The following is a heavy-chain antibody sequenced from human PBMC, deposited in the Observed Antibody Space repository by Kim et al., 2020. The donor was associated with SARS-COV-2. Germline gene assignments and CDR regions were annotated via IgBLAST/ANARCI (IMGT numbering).Heavy chain of an antibody. CDR1: GGSISSYY. CDR3: ARDKPPFPRNSGPYWYFDL. V-gene: IGHV4-4*07. D-gene: IGHD1-7*01. J-gene: IGHJ2*01. CDR2: IYTSGST. Sequence: SETLSLTCTVSGGSISSYYWSWIRQPAGKGLEWIGRIYTSGSTNYNPSLKSRVTMSVDTSKNQFSLKLSSVTAADTAVYYCARDKPPFPRNSGPYWYFDLWGRGTLVTVSS.